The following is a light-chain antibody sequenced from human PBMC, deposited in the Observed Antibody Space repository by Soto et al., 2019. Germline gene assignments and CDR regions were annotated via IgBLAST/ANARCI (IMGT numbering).Light chain of an antibody. CDR2: ANN. CDR1: SSNIGAGYD. J-gene: IGLJ1*01. CDR3: QSYDSSLSGYV. V-gene: IGLV1-40*01. Sequence: QSVLTQPPSVSGAPGQRVTTSCTGSSSNIGAGYDVHWYQQLPGTAPKLLIYANNIRPSGVPGRFSGSKSGTSASLAITGLQAEDEADYCCQSYDSSLSGYVFGTGTKVTVL.